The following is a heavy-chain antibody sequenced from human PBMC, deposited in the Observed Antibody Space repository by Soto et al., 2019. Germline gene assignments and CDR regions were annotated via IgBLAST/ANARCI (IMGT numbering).Heavy chain of an antibody. D-gene: IGHD2-2*01. CDR2: IDSSSNYI. Sequence: EVQLVESGGGLVKPGGSLRLSCVASGFTITTYTMTWVRQAPGKGLEWVSSIDSSSNYIYYADSVKGRFTISRDNAKNSLFLQMNSLRAEDTAVYYCASLTDCTSATCPNYYYGMDVWGQGTTVTVSS. J-gene: IGHJ6*02. CDR1: GFTITTYT. V-gene: IGHV3-21*01. CDR3: ASLTDCTSATCPNYYYGMDV.